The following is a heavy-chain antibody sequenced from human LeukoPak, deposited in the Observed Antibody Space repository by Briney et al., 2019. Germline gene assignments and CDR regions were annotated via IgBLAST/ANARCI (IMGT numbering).Heavy chain of an antibody. D-gene: IGHD6-19*01. Sequence: GGSLRLSCAASEFTFSSYWMHWVRQAPGKGLKWVSGVSGSGGSTFYADSVKGRFTISRDNSKNTLYLQMNSLRAEDTAVYYCARSYSSGWYALDYWGQGTLVTVSS. V-gene: IGHV3-23*01. CDR3: ARSYSSGWYALDY. CDR2: VSGSGGST. J-gene: IGHJ4*02. CDR1: EFTFSSYW.